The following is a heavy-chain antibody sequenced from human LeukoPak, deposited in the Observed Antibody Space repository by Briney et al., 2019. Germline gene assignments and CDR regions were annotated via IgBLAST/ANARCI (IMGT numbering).Heavy chain of an antibody. CDR2: INAGNGNT. CDR3: ARVRVRGVSAALPDY. V-gene: IGHV1-3*03. D-gene: IGHD3-10*01. J-gene: IGHJ4*02. Sequence: GASVKVSCKASGGTFSSYAISWVRQAPGQRLEWMGWINAGNGNTKYSQEFQGRVTITRDTSASTAYMELSSLRSEDMAVYYCARVRVRGVSAALPDYWGQGTLVTVSS. CDR1: GGTFSSYA.